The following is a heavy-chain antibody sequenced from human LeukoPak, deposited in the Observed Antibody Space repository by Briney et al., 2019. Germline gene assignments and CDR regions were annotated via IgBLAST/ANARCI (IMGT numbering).Heavy chain of an antibody. CDR3: ARDPQLGPFDY. CDR2: IYTSGRT. V-gene: IGHV4-4*07. CDR1: GGSISSYY. J-gene: IGHJ4*02. D-gene: IGHD6-6*01. Sequence: SETLSLTCTVSGGSISSYYWSWIRQPAGKGLEWIGRIYTSGRTNYNPSLKSRVTMSVDTSKKQFSLKLSSVTAADTAVYYCARDPQLGPFDYWGQGTLVTVSS.